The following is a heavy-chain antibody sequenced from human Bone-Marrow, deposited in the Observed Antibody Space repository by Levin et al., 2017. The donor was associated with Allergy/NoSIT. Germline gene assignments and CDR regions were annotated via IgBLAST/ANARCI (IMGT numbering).Heavy chain of an antibody. CDR1: GFTFSSYG. CDR2: ISYDGSNK. J-gene: IGHJ4*02. Sequence: LSLTCAASGFTFSSYGMHWVRQAPGKGLEWVAVISYDGSNKYYADSVKGRFTISRDNSKNTLYLQMNSLRAEDTAVYYCAKERKPYVDTAMVTDFDYWGQGTLVTVSS. CDR3: AKERKPYVDTAMVTDFDY. D-gene: IGHD5-18*01. V-gene: IGHV3-30*18.